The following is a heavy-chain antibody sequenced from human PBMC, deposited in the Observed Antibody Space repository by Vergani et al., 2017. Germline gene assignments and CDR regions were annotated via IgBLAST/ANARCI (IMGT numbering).Heavy chain of an antibody. Sequence: QVQLVQSGAEVKEPGGSVQVSCKASGYTLNTYDINWVRQAAGQGLERMGWMNPNSGNTGYAQKFQGRVTMTSITSIGTAYMELSGLTSDDTAVYYCARAPFRITAAEDYAFDVWGQGTLVTVSS. CDR2: MNPNSGNT. D-gene: IGHD6-13*01. V-gene: IGHV1-8*02. CDR3: ARAPFRITAAEDYAFDV. J-gene: IGHJ3*01. CDR1: GYTLNTYD.